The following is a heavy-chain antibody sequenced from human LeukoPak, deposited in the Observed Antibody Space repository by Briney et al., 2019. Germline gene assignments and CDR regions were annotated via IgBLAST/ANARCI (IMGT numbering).Heavy chain of an antibody. J-gene: IGHJ3*02. Sequence: PGGSLRLSCAASGFTFSDYYMSWIRQAPGEGLEWVSYISSSGSTIYYADSVKGRFTISRDNAKNSLYLQMNSLRAEDTAVYYCASAFPSSAYYYDSSGYDAFDIWGQGTMVTVSS. CDR1: GFTFSDYY. V-gene: IGHV3-11*01. CDR3: ASAFPSSAYYYDSSGYDAFDI. CDR2: ISSSGSTI. D-gene: IGHD3-22*01.